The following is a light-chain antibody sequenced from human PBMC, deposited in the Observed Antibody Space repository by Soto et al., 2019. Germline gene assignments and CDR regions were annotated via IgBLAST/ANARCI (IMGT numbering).Light chain of an antibody. CDR1: QSVSSSY. CDR3: QQYGSSPWT. J-gene: IGKJ1*01. V-gene: IGKV3-20*01. CDR2: GAS. Sequence: EIVLTQSPGTLSLSPGERATLSCRASQSVSSSYLAWYQQKPGQAPRLLIYGASSRATGIPDRFSGSGSGTDFTLTISRLEPEDFEVYYCQQYGSSPWTFGQETKVEIK.